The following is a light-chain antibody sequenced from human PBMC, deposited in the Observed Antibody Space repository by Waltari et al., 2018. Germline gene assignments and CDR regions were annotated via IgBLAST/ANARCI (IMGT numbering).Light chain of an antibody. CDR3: QQYYTSPLT. CDR2: WAS. CDR1: ESLLYTSNNRNF. J-gene: IGKJ4*01. Sequence: DIVMTQSPESLAVSLGERATITCRSSESLLYTSNNRNFLAWYQRKAGQPPKLLFYWASVRESGVPDRFSASGSGTDFILSISSLQAEDVAVYYCQQYYTSPLTFGGGTKVELK. V-gene: IGKV4-1*01.